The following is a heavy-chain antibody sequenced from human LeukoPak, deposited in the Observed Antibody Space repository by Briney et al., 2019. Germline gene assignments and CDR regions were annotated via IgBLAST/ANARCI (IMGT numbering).Heavy chain of an antibody. Sequence: PGGSLRLSCAASGFRFTNYWMTWVRQAPGKGLEWVAIIKSDGSDKYYVDSVKGRFTISRDNAKNSLYLQMNSLRAEDTAFYYCAKNGGRTFDYWGQGILVTVSS. CDR2: IKSDGSDK. J-gene: IGHJ4*02. CDR1: GFRFTNYW. CDR3: AKNGGRTFDY. D-gene: IGHD2-8*01. V-gene: IGHV3-7*03.